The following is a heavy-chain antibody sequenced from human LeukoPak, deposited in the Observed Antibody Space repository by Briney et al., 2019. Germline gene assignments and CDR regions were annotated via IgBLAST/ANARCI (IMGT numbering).Heavy chain of an antibody. J-gene: IGHJ4*02. Sequence: GESLGLSCAASGFIFSNYSIAWIRQAPGKGLEWVSEISGSGESTYYGDSVKGRFTISRDNSKNTLYLQMNSLRAGDTAIYYCAREHWDIDYWGQGTLVTVSS. V-gene: IGHV3-23*01. CDR2: ISGSGEST. D-gene: IGHD1/OR15-1a*01. CDR3: AREHWDIDY. CDR1: GFIFSNYS.